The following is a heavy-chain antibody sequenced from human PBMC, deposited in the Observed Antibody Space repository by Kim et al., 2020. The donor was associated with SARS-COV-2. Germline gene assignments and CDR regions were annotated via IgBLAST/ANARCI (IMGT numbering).Heavy chain of an antibody. CDR3: ARGARYYDYVGGNYRIFYFDY. V-gene: IGHV5-51*01. CDR1: GYSFTSYW. D-gene: IGHD3-16*02. J-gene: IGHJ4*02. Sequence: GESLKISCKGSGYSFTSYWIGWVRQMPGKGLEWMGITYPGDSDTKYSPAFQGQVTVSADKSINTAYLQWSSLQASDTAMYYCARGARYYDYVGGNYRIFYFDYWGQGTLVGVSS. CDR2: TYPGDSDT.